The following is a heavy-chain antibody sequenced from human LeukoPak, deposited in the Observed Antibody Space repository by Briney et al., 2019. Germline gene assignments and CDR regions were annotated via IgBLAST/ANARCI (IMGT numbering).Heavy chain of an antibody. CDR1: GFTFSTYN. V-gene: IGHV3-21*01. D-gene: IGHD4-17*01. CDR2: ITSSSTYM. Sequence: GGSLRLSCAASGFTFSTYNMNWVRQVPGKGLEWVSSITSSSTYMFYADSVKGRFTISRDNAQNSLYLQMNSLRAEDTAVYYCAKDHDYGDYYFDYWGQGTLVTVSS. CDR3: AKDHDYGDYYFDY. J-gene: IGHJ4*02.